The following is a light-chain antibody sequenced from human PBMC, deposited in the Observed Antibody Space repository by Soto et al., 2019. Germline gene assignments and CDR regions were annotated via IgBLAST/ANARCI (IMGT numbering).Light chain of an antibody. J-gene: IGLJ2*01. V-gene: IGLV1-44*01. CDR2: SNN. CDR3: AAWDDSLNGLV. Sequence: QSVLTQPHSASGTPRQRVTISCSGSSSNIGSNTVNWYQQLPGTAPKLLIYSNNQRPSGVPDRFSGSKSGTSASLAISGLQSEDEADYYCAAWDDSLNGLVFGGGTKLTV. CDR1: SSNIGSNT.